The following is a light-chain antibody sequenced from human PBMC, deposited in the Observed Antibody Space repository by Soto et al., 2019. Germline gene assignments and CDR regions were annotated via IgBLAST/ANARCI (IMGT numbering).Light chain of an antibody. CDR3: SSYESSNPHYV. V-gene: IGLV2-8*01. CDR2: EVS. CDR1: SSDVGGYNY. J-gene: IGLJ1*01. Sequence: QSVLTQPPSASGSPGQSVTISCTGTSSDVGGYNYVSWYQHHPGQAPKLMIDEVSKRPTGVPDRFSGSRSGNTASLPASGLQAYDEADYYCSSYESSNPHYVFGTGTKHTVL.